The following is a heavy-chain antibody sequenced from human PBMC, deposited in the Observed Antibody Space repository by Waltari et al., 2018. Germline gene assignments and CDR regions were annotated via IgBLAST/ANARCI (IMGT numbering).Heavy chain of an antibody. J-gene: IGHJ3*02. CDR2: ISYDGSNK. CDR3: AKGVGAGGFDI. V-gene: IGHV3-30*18. Sequence: QVQLVESGGGVVQPGRSLRLSCAASGFTFSSYGMHWVRQAPGKGLEWVAVISYDGSNKDYADSVKGRFTSSRDNSKNTLYLQMNSLRAEDTAVYYCAKGVGAGGFDIWGQGTMVTVSS. D-gene: IGHD2-15*01. CDR1: GFTFSSYG.